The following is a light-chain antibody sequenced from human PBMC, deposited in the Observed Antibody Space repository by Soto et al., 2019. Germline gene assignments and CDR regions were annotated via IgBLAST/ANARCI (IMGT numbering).Light chain of an antibody. CDR1: QSISNW. V-gene: IGKV1-5*01. J-gene: IGKJ2*01. CDR3: QQYNSYPYT. Sequence: DIQMTQSPSTLSASVGDRVTITCRASQSISNWLAWYQQKPGKAPKLLIYDASSLDSRVPSRFSGSGSGTEFTLTISSLHPDDFATYDCQQYNSYPYTFGQGTKVEIK. CDR2: DAS.